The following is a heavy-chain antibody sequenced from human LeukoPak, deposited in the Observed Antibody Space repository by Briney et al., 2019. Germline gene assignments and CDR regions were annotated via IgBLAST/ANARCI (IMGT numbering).Heavy chain of an antibody. CDR1: GGSLSSYY. D-gene: IGHD6-19*01. Sequence: SETLSLTCTVSGGSLSSYYWSWIRQPPGKGLEWIGYIYYSGSTNYNPSLNRRVTISVDTSKNQFSLKLSSVTAADTAVYYCASRPYSRGRYYFDYWGQGTLVTVSS. V-gene: IGHV4-59*08. CDR2: IYYSGST. J-gene: IGHJ4*02. CDR3: ASRPYSRGRYYFDY.